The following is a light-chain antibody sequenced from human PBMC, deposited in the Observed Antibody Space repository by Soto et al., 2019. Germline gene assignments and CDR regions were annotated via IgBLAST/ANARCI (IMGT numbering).Light chain of an antibody. Sequence: QSVLTQPPSVFAAPGQKVTISCSGSSSNIGNNYVSWYQQLPGTAPQLLIYDSNERPSGIPDRFSGSKSGTSATLGITGLQTGDEAVYYCGTWDSSLDAAVFGGGTKLTVL. CDR2: DSN. V-gene: IGLV1-51*01. CDR3: GTWDSSLDAAV. CDR1: SSNIGNNY. J-gene: IGLJ2*01.